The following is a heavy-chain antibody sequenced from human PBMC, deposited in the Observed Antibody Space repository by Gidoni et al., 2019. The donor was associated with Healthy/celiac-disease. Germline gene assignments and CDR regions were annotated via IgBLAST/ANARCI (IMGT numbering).Heavy chain of an antibody. CDR1: GFPCIGSA. D-gene: IGHD1-26*01. CDR3: TRPPFIVGATEPI. CDR2: IRSKANSDAT. Sequence: EVQLVESGGGCVQPGGSLTLSGAAFGFPCIGSAMHGVRQACGQGVEGVGRIRSKANSDATADAASVKGRFTISRDDSKNTAYLQMNSLKTEDTAVYYCTRPPFIVGATEPIWGQGTLVTVSS. J-gene: IGHJ4*02. V-gene: IGHV3-73*01.